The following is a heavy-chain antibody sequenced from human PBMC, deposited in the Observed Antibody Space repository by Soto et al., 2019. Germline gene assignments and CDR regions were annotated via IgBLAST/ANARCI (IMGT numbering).Heavy chain of an antibody. CDR2: VYENGNA. CDR3: ARGVDSWSGCLF. J-gene: IGHJ4*02. Sequence: SETLSLTCSVSGGSIRTLDYSWNWIRQPPGKAPESIGYVYENGNAYPEPSLKSRVSLSVDTSTKQFSLKLTSVTAADRGVYYCARGVDSWSGCLFWGQGTPVTVSS. D-gene: IGHD3-3*01. CDR1: GGSIRTLDYS. V-gene: IGHV4-61*08.